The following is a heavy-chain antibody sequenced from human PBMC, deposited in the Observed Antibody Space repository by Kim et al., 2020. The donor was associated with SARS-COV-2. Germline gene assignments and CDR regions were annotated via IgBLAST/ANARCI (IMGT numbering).Heavy chain of an antibody. J-gene: IGHJ6*02. CDR2: INPNSGGT. CDR3: ARDPIIPFSRVYGSGPLHWYYYYGMDV. CDR1: GYTFTGYY. D-gene: IGHD3-10*01. Sequence: ASVKVSCKASGYTFTGYYMHWVRPAPGQGLEWMGRINPNSGGTNYAQTFQGRVTMTRDTSISTAYMELSRLRSDDTAVYYCARDPIIPFSRVYGSGPLHWYYYYGMDVWGQGTTVTVSS. V-gene: IGHV1-2*06.